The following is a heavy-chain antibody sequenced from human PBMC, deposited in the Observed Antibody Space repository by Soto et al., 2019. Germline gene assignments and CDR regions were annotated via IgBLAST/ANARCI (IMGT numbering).Heavy chain of an antibody. CDR2: ISRYGDFT. CDR3: AKDRYLDHDSRGYLFDN. CDR1: GFTFNIYA. V-gene: IGHV3-23*01. J-gene: IGHJ4*02. Sequence: EVQLLESGGDLIQPGGSLRLSCAASGFTFNIYAMTWVRQAPGKGLEWVSAISRYGDFTYYADSVEGRFTISRDNSKNTLYLQMNSLRAEDTAVYYCAKDRYLDHDSRGYLFDNWGQGTLAPVSS. D-gene: IGHD3-22*01.